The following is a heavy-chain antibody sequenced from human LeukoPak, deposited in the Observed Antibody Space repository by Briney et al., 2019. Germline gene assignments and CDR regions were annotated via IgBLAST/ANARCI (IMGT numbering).Heavy chain of an antibody. CDR1: GDSITTNS. CDR2: LYYSGST. V-gene: IGHV4-59*01. Sequence: SETLSLTCTVFGDSITTNSWSWIRQPPGKGLEWIGDLYYSGSTNYNPSLKSRVSFSADKFKNQFTLTVKSVTAADTAMYYCARSELLWFGKVNSGFDFWGQGTLVTVSS. J-gene: IGHJ4*02. D-gene: IGHD3-10*01. CDR3: ARSELLWFGKVNSGFDF.